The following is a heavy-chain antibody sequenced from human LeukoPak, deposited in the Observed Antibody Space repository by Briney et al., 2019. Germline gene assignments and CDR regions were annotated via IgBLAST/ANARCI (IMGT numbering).Heavy chain of an antibody. Sequence: SETLSLTCTVSGGSISSGGYYWSWIRQHPGKGLEWIGYIYYSGSTYYNPSLKSRVTISVDTSKNQFPLKLSSVTAADTAVYYCARGNVVPAAIGFSDWFDPWGQGTLVTVSS. V-gene: IGHV4-31*03. CDR1: GGSISSGGYY. CDR2: IYYSGST. CDR3: ARGNVVPAAIGFSDWFDP. J-gene: IGHJ5*02. D-gene: IGHD2-2*01.